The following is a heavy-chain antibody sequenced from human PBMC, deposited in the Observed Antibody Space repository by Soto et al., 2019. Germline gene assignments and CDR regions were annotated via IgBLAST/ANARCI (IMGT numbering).Heavy chain of an antibody. CDR1: GFTFSAYS. CDR3: ARDRGSGYDYDY. D-gene: IGHD5-12*01. Sequence: EVHLVESGGGLVKPGGSLRLSCAASGFTFSAYSMNWVRQAPGKGLEWVSSISSSSTYIYYADSLKGRFTISRDDAKNSLYLQMNSLRVEDTAVYYCARDRGSGYDYDYWGQGTLVTFSS. J-gene: IGHJ4*02. V-gene: IGHV3-21*01. CDR2: ISSSSTYI.